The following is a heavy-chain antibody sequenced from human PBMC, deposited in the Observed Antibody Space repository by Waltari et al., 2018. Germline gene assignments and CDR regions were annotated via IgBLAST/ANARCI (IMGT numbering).Heavy chain of an antibody. V-gene: IGHV1-18*01. J-gene: IGHJ4*02. CDR1: GYIFSHYG. D-gene: IGHD6-13*01. CDR3: ARDDADSSNFGGF. CDR2: IYPYSGNT. Sequence: QLVQSGAEVKKPGASVKVSCTASGYIFSHYGITWVRKAPGQGLEWMGWIYPYSGNTKYEQSLQGRVTLTTDTSTTTAYMEIRSLRSDDTAIYYCARDDADSSNFGGFWGQGTLVTVSS.